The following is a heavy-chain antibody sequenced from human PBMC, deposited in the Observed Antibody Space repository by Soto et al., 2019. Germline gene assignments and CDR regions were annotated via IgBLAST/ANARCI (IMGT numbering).Heavy chain of an antibody. D-gene: IGHD3-22*01. CDR1: GGSISSYSYY. V-gene: IGHV4-39*01. CDR2: IYYSGTT. CDR3: ARQGFYDTSGYYYGLVQH. J-gene: IGHJ1*01. Sequence: GSLRLSCTVSGGSISSYSYYWGWIRQPPGKGLEWIGNIYYSGTTYYNPSLKGRVTISVDTSKNQFSLKLSSVTAADTAVYYCARQGFYDTSGYYYGLVQHWGQGTLVTVSS.